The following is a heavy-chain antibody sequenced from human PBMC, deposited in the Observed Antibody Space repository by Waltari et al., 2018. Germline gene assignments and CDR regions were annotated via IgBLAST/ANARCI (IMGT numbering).Heavy chain of an antibody. Sequence: QVQLVQSGAEVKKPGSSVKVSCKASGGTFSSYAISWVRQAPGQGLEWMGGIIPIFGTANYAQKFQGRVTITTDESTSTAYMELSSLRSEDTAVYYCARGRSYYGSADYYYGMDVWGQGTTVTVSS. CDR2: IIPIFGTA. V-gene: IGHV1-69*05. CDR1: GGTFSSYA. CDR3: ARGRSYYGSADYYYGMDV. D-gene: IGHD3-10*01. J-gene: IGHJ6*02.